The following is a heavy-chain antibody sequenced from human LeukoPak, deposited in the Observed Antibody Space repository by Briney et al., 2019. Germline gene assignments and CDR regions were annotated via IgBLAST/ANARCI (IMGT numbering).Heavy chain of an antibody. J-gene: IGHJ4*02. D-gene: IGHD3-22*01. CDR3: ARRVGYYDSSGHRD. V-gene: IGHV3-7*01. Sequence: GGSLRLSCAASGFTFNTYWMSCVRQAPGKGLEWVANIKQDGSEKYYVDSVKGRFTISRDNAKNSLYLQMNSLRAEDTAVYYCARRVGYYDSSGHRDWGQGTLVTVSS. CDR1: GFTFNTYW. CDR2: IKQDGSEK.